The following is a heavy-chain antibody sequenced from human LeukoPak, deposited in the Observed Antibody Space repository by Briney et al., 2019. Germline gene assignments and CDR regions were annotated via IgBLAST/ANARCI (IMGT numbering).Heavy chain of an antibody. CDR3: ARGLDSGSYDWQDAFDI. Sequence: GASVKVSCKASGYTFTSYGISWVRQAPGQGLEWMGWISAYNGNTNYAQKLQGRVTITRNTSISTAYMELSSLRSEDTAVYYCARGLDSGSYDWQDAFDIWGQGTMVTVSS. D-gene: IGHD1-26*01. CDR2: ISAYNGNT. V-gene: IGHV1-18*01. CDR1: GYTFTSYG. J-gene: IGHJ3*02.